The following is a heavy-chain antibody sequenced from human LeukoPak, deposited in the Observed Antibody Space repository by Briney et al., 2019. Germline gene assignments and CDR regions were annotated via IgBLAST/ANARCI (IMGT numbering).Heavy chain of an antibody. CDR2: IKGDGSEE. J-gene: IGHJ3*02. V-gene: IGHV3-7*03. Sequence: PGGSLRLSCAASGFTFSSYAMSWVRQAPGEGLEWVANIKGDGSEEYYVESVKGRFTISRDNAKNSLYLQMNSLRAEDTAVYYCARSGLGSGSYYAAFDIWGQGTMVTVSS. D-gene: IGHD3-10*01. CDR1: GFTFSSYA. CDR3: ARSGLGSGSYYAAFDI.